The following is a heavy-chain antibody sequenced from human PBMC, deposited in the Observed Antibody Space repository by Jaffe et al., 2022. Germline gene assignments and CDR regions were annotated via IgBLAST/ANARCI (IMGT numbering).Heavy chain of an antibody. J-gene: IGHJ6*03. CDR2: IIPIFGTA. V-gene: IGHV1-69*01. Sequence: QVQLVQSGAEVKKPGSSVKVSCKASGGTFSSYAISWVRQAPGQGLEWMGGIIPIFGTANYAQKFQGRVTITADESTSTAYMELSSLRSEDTAVYYCARDESITGTTVPYYYYMDVWGKGTTVTVSS. D-gene: IGHD1-7*01. CDR3: ARDESITGTTVPYYYYMDV. CDR1: GGTFSSYA.